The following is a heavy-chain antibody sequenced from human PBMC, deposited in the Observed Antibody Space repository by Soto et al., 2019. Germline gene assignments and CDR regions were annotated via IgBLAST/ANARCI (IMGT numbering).Heavy chain of an antibody. CDR1: GYNFIAQN. CDR2: MNPNSGGS. CDR3: ARERHLNSPSDAFDL. V-gene: IGHV1-2*02. D-gene: IGHD1-7*01. J-gene: IGHJ3*01. Sequence: QVHLVQSGAEVKKPGASVKVSCMASGYNFIAQNIHWVRQAPGLGLEWMGKMNPNSGGSDYAQEFPGRVTVTVNMSISTVYMELTSLKSDYTTVYFCARERHLNSPSDAFDLWCQGTMVIVSS.